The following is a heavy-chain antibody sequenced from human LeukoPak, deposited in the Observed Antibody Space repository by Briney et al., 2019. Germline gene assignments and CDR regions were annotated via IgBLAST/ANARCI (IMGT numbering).Heavy chain of an antibody. CDR3: ARVGTSCSTFIDY. CDR1: GFTFTSYA. J-gene: IGHJ4*02. V-gene: IGHV3-30*04. CDR2: ISYDGSNK. D-gene: IGHD6-13*01. Sequence: GGSLRLSCEASGFTFTSYAMHWVRQAPGQGLEWVGVISYDGSNKSYADTVQGRFTISRDNSKNTLYLQMSSLRAEDTAVYYCARVGTSCSTFIDYWGQGTLVTVSS.